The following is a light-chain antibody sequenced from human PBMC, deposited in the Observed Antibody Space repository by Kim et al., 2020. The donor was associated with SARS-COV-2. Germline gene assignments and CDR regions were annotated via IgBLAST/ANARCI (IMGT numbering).Light chain of an antibody. CDR2: DAS. Sequence: SPGERPTLSCRASQCVSSYLAWYQQKPGQAPRLLIYDASNRATGIPARFSGSGSGTDFTLTISSLEPEDFAVYYCQQRSNWPPWTFGQGTKVDIK. J-gene: IGKJ1*01. V-gene: IGKV3-11*01. CDR1: QCVSSY. CDR3: QQRSNWPPWT.